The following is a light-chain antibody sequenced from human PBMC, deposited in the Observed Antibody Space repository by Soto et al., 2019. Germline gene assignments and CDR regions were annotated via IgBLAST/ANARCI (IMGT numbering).Light chain of an antibody. CDR2: GAF. J-gene: IGKJ1*01. V-gene: IGKV3-11*01. CDR3: QQSSSPLWGT. Sequence: DIVLTQSPGTLSLSPGERVTLSCRASQIVTSDYLAWYHQAPGQAPRLLIYGAFNRATGISARFSGSGSGTDFTLTISSLQPEDCATYYCQQSSSPLWGTCGQGTKVDI. CDR1: QIVTSDY.